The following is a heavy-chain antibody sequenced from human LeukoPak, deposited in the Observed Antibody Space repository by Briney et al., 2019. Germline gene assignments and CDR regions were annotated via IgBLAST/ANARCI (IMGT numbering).Heavy chain of an antibody. CDR2: MNPNSGNT. CDR1: GYTFTSYD. D-gene: IGHD5-12*01. Sequence: GASVKVSCKASGYTFTSYDINWVRQATGQGLEWMGWMNPNSGNTGYAQKFQGRVTMTRDTSTSTVYMELSSLRSENTAVYYCATKQGGYDAFDIWGQGTMVTVSS. CDR3: ATKQGGYDAFDI. J-gene: IGHJ3*02. V-gene: IGHV1-8*01.